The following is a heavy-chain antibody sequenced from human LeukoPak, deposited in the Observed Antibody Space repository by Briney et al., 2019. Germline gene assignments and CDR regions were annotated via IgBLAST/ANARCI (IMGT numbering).Heavy chain of an antibody. CDR1: GLTFSSYG. J-gene: IGHJ6*03. Sequence: PGGSLRLSCAASGLTFSSYGMHWVRQTPGKGLEWVAFIRYDGSDKYYADSVKGRFTISRDNSKNTLYLQMNSLRAEDTAVYYCAKVPVPAAILSYYYYMDVWGKGTTVTVSS. CDR3: AKVPVPAAILSYYYYMDV. CDR2: IRYDGSDK. D-gene: IGHD2-2*01. V-gene: IGHV3-30*02.